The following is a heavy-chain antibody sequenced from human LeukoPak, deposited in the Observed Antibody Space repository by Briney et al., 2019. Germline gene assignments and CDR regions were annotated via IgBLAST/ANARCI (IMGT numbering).Heavy chain of an antibody. CDR1: GCSISSGGYY. Sequence: SETLSLTCTVSGCSISSGGYYWSWIRQHPGKGLEWIGYIYYSGCTYYNPSLKSRVTISVDTSKNQFSLKLSSVTAADTAVYYCARDHNGLFDYWGQGTLVTVSS. J-gene: IGHJ4*02. V-gene: IGHV4-31*03. CDR2: IYYSGCT. CDR3: ARDHNGLFDY. D-gene: IGHD1-14*01.